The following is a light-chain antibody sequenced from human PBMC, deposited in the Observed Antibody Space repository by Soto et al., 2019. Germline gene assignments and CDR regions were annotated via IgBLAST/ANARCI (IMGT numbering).Light chain of an antibody. V-gene: IGLV2-14*03. CDR3: SSYTTSSTVV. J-gene: IGLJ2*01. CDR1: SSDVGGYNY. Sequence: ALTQPASVSGSPGQSITISCTGSSSDVGGYNYVSWYQQHHPGKAPKLMIYDVSNRPSGVSNRFSGSKSGNTASLTISGLQAEDEADYYCSSYTTSSTVVFGGGTKLTVL. CDR2: DVS.